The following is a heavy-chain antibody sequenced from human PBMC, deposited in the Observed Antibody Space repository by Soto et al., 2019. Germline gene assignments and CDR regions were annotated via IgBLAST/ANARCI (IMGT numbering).Heavy chain of an antibody. CDR2: IYYTWRT. CDR1: GGSISSDEYY. Sequence: RLCRTCAVSGGSISSDEYYWSWIRQPPGEGLEWIGYIYYTWRTSSTPSLESRLTISIDTSKNQFSLSLRSVGAADTAVYYCARDRSNSPDFFDFWGQGTLVTVSS. D-gene: IGHD1-1*01. V-gene: IGHV4-30-4*01. J-gene: IGHJ4*02. CDR3: ARDRSNSPDFFDF.